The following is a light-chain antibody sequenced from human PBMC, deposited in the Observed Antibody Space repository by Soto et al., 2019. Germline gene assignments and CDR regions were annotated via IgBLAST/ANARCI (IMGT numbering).Light chain of an antibody. CDR2: AAS. V-gene: IGKV3-15*01. CDR3: QQYNNWPPWT. J-gene: IGKJ1*01. Sequence: EIVMTQSPATLSVSPGERATLSCRASQSVGGNLAWYQQKPGQAPRLLIYAASTRATGIPARFSGSGSGTEFTLTISSLQSEDLAVYYCQQYNNWPPWTFGQATKMDI. CDR1: QSVGGN.